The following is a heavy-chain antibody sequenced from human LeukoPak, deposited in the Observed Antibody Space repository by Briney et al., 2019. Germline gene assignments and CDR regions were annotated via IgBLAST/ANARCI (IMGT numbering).Heavy chain of an antibody. J-gene: IGHJ4*02. CDR3: ARGDSGAFDY. V-gene: IGHV3-33*01. CDR1: GFTFSSYG. CDR2: IWYDGSNK. Sequence: GRSLRLSCAASGFTFSSYGMHWVRQAPGKGLEWVAVIWYDGSNKYYADSVKGRFTISRDNSENTLYLQMNSLRAEDTAVYYCARGDSGAFDYWGQGTLVTVSS. D-gene: IGHD2-15*01.